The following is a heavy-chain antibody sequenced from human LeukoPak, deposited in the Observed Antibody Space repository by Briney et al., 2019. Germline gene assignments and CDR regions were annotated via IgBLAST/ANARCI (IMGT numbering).Heavy chain of an antibody. Sequence: GGSLRLSCAASGFTFSSYAMHWVRQAPGKGLEWVAVISYDGSNKYYAASVKGRFTISRDNSKNTLYLKMNSLRAEDTAVYYCARTIAAADKSPFDYWGQGTLVTVSS. CDR1: GFTFSSYA. V-gene: IGHV3-30-3*01. CDR3: ARTIAAADKSPFDY. D-gene: IGHD6-13*01. J-gene: IGHJ4*02. CDR2: ISYDGSNK.